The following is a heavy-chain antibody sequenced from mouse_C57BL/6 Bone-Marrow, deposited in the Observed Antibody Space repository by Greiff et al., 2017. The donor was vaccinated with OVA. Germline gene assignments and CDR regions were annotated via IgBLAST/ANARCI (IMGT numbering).Heavy chain of an antibody. CDR3: ARVRWFAD. D-gene: IGHD1-1*01. V-gene: IGHV1-53*01. CDR1: GYTFTSYW. Sequence: VQLQQPGPELVKPGASVKLSCKASGYTFTSYWMHWVKQRPGKGLEWIGNINPSNGGTNYNEKLKSKATLTVDKSSSTAYMQLSSLTSEDSAVYFCARVRWFADWGQGTLVTVSA. CDR2: INPSNGGT. J-gene: IGHJ3*01.